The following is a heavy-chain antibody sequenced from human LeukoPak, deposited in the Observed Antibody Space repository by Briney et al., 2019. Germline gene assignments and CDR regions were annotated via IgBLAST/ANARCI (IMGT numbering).Heavy chain of an antibody. Sequence: GGSLRLSCAASGFTFSSYAMHWVPQAPGKGLEWVAVISYDGSNKYYADSVKGRFTISRDNSKNTLYLQMNSLRAEDTAVYYCARDAYFDYWGQGTLVTVSS. CDR3: ARDAYFDY. J-gene: IGHJ4*02. V-gene: IGHV3-30*01. CDR2: ISYDGSNK. CDR1: GFTFSSYA.